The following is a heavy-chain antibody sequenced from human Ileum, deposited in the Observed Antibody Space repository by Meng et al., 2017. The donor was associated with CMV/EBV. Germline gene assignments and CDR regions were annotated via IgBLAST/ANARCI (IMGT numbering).Heavy chain of an antibody. CDR3: VRDYCINGVCLDAFDI. Sequence: SGFTFRSYSMNWVRQAPGKGLEWVSSISSSSIDKFYTDSLRGRFTISRDNTKNSLYLQVNSLRAEDTAVYYCVRDYCINGVCLDAFDIWGQGTMVTVSS. D-gene: IGHD2-8*01. CDR1: GFTFRSYS. V-gene: IGHV3-21*01. J-gene: IGHJ3*02. CDR2: ISSSSIDK.